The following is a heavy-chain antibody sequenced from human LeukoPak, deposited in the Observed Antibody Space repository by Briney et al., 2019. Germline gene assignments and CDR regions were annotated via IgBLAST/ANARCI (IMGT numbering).Heavy chain of an antibody. D-gene: IGHD3-10*01. CDR3: ARSFRSMVQGVIIVENLDY. CDR2: IYYSGST. CDR1: GGSVSSGSYY. V-gene: IGHV4-61*01. J-gene: IGHJ4*02. Sequence: SETLSLTCTVSGGSVSSGSYYWSWIRQPPGKGLEWIGYIYYSGSTNYNPSLKSRVTISVDTSKNQFSLKLSSVTAADTAVYYCARSFRSMVQGVIIVENLDYWGQGTLVTVSS.